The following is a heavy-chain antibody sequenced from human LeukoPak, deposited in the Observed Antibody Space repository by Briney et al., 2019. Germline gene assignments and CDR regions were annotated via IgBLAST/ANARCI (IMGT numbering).Heavy chain of an antibody. J-gene: IGHJ5*02. CDR1: GFTFSNYA. D-gene: IGHD6-13*01. V-gene: IGHV3-64D*06. CDR2: ISSNGGST. Sequence: GGSLRLSWPASGFTFSNYAMHWVRQAPGKGLECVSAISSNGGSTYYADSVKGRFTISRDNSKNTLYLQMSSLRAEDTAVYYCLKDRSGYSSSWYGRWNWFDPWGQGTLVTVSS. CDR3: LKDRSGYSSSWYGRWNWFDP.